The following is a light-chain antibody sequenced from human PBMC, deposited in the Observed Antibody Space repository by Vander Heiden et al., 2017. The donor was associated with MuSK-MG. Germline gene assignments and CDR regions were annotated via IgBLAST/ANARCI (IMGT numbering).Light chain of an antibody. CDR1: SGLNLDNYR. CDR2: YKSDSDK. Sequence: QAVLTQPASLSASPGASASLTCTLRSGLNLDNYRIYWYQQKPGSPPQYLLRYKSDSDKRRDSGVPSRLSGSKDASANAGILLISGLQSEDEADYYCMIWHSNTVIFGGGTKLTVL. J-gene: IGLJ2*01. CDR3: MIWHSNTVI. V-gene: IGLV5-45*01.